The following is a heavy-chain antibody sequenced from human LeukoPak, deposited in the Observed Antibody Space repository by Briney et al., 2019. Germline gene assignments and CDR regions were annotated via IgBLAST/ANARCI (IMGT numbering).Heavy chain of an antibody. V-gene: IGHV3-7*03. CDR1: GFTFSTYW. D-gene: IGHD2-15*01. CDR2: IKKDGSEK. CDR3: ARVGVRCSASSCRKAY. J-gene: IGHJ4*02. Sequence: GGSLRLSCAASGFTFSTYWVSWVRQAPGKGLEWVANIKKDGSEKYYLDSVKGRFTISRDNAENSLYLQMNSLRAEDTAVYYCARVGVRCSASSCRKAYWGKATQLTVPS.